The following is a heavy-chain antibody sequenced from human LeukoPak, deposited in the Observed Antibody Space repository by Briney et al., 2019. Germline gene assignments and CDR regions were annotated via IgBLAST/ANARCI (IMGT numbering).Heavy chain of an antibody. Sequence: PGGSLRLSCAASGFTFSSYAMSWVRPAPGKGRAWVSSISGTNDNSYYAASVKDGLTISRGNSMNTLSLQMNSLRAEDTAVYYCAKGRGTTVTSAANYWGQGTLVTVSS. CDR2: ISGTNDNS. J-gene: IGHJ4*02. CDR3: AKGRGTTVTSAANY. V-gene: IGHV3-23*01. D-gene: IGHD4-17*01. CDR1: GFTFSSYA.